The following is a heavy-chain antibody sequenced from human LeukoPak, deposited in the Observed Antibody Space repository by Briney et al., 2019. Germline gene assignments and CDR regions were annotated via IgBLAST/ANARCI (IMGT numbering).Heavy chain of an antibody. D-gene: IGHD4-17*01. J-gene: IGHJ4*02. CDR1: GFTFNSHW. Sequence: GGSLRLSCAASGFTFNSHWMNWVRQAPGKGLEWVAFIRYEGSNRYYADSVKGRFTISRDNSKNTLYLQMNSLRAEDTAVYYCAKDSGYGDYVDYWGQGTLVTVSS. V-gene: IGHV3-30*02. CDR3: AKDSGYGDYVDY. CDR2: IRYEGSNR.